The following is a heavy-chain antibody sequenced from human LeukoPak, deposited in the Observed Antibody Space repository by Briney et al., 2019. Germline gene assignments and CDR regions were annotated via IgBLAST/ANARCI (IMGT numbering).Heavy chain of an antibody. CDR1: GYTFTGYY. Sequence: ASVNVSCKASGYTFTGYYMHWVRQAPGQGLEWMGRINPNSGGTNYAQKFQGRVTMTRDTSISTAYMELSRLRSDDTAVYYCATDIVVVVAATVNDAFDIWGQGTMVTVSS. V-gene: IGHV1-2*06. J-gene: IGHJ3*02. D-gene: IGHD2-15*01. CDR2: INPNSGGT. CDR3: ATDIVVVVAATVNDAFDI.